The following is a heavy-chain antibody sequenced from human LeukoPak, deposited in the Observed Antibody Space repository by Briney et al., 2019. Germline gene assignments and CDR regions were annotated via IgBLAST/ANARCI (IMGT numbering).Heavy chain of an antibody. CDR3: ARSDDYFDY. CDR2: IYYSGST. Sequence: SETLSLTCTVSGGSISSYYWSWIRQPPGKGLEWIGYIYYSGSTNYNPSLKSRVTISVDTSKNQFSLKLSSVTAADTAVYYRARSDDYFDYWGQGTLVTVSS. J-gene: IGHJ4*02. CDR1: GGSISSYY. V-gene: IGHV4-59*01.